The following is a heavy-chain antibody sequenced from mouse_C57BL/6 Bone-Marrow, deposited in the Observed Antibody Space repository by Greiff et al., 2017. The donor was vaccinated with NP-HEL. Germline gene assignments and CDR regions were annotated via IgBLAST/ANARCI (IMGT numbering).Heavy chain of an antibody. CDR3: ARHSRYSNFAMDY. CDR1: GFSLTSYG. Sequence: VMLVESGPGLVAPSQSLSITCTVSGFSLTSYGVHWVRQPPGKGLEWLVVIWSDGSTTYNSALKSRLSISKDNSKSQVFLKMNSLQTDDTAMYYCARHSRYSNFAMDYWGQGTSVTVSS. V-gene: IGHV2-6-1*01. J-gene: IGHJ4*01. CDR2: IWSDGST. D-gene: IGHD2-5*01.